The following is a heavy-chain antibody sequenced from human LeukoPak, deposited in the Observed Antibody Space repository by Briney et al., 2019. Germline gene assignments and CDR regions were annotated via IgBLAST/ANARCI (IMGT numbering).Heavy chain of an antibody. CDR2: IYTTGGK. CDR1: EFTVSTNY. D-gene: IGHD6-19*01. CDR3: ARGSDGWFAFDY. Sequence: GGSLRLSCAASEFTVSTNYMSWVRQAPGKGLEWVAIIYTTGGKYYADSVKGRFTISRDNSKRTLYLQMNSLRGEGTAVYYCARGSDGWFAFDYWGQGILVTVSS. V-gene: IGHV3-66*01. J-gene: IGHJ4*02.